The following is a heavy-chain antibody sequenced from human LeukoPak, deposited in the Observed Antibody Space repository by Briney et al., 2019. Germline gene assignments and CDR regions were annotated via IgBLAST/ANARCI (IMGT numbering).Heavy chain of an antibody. D-gene: IGHD3-22*01. Sequence: GGSLRLSCAASGFTFNTYAMSWVRQAPGKGLEWVSGISASGGSTYYADSVKGRFTISRDNSRNTLYLQMNSLRVEDTAVYYCARDHYYYDSSGYFYDLWGQGTLVTVSS. CDR3: ARDHYYYDSSGYFYDL. CDR1: GFTFNTYA. V-gene: IGHV3-23*01. J-gene: IGHJ5*02. CDR2: ISASGGST.